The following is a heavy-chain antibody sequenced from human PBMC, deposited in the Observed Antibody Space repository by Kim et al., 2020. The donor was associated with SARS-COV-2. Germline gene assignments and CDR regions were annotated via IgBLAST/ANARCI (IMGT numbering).Heavy chain of an antibody. CDR2: ISGSGGST. V-gene: IGHV3-23*01. J-gene: IGHJ4*02. CDR3: AKDRVGVVINFDY. Sequence: GGSLRLSCAASGFTFSSYAMSWVRQAPGKGMEWVSTISGSGGSTYYADSVKGRFTISRNNSKNTLYLQMNSLRAEDTAVYYCAKDRVGVVINFDYWGQGTLVTVSS. CDR1: GFTFSSYA. D-gene: IGHD3-16*02.